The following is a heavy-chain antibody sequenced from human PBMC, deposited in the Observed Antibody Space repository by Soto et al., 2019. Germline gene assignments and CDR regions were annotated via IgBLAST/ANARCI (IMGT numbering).Heavy chain of an antibody. Sequence: QVQLVQSGAEVKKPGSSVKVSCKASGGTFSSYAISWVRQAPVQGLEWMGGIIPIFGTANYAQKFQGRVTITADESTSTADMELSSLRSDDTAVDCCAGGSITGTRGQDNYYYGMYVWGQGTTVTVSS. V-gene: IGHV1-69*01. CDR3: AGGSITGTRGQDNYYYGMYV. CDR2: IIPIFGTA. J-gene: IGHJ6*02. D-gene: IGHD1-7*01. CDR1: GGTFSSYA.